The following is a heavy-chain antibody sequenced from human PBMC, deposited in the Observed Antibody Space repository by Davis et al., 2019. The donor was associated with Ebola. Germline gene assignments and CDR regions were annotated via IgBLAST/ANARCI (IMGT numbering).Heavy chain of an antibody. D-gene: IGHD2-15*01. CDR2: ISSSSSYI. Sequence: PGGSLRLSCAASGFTFSSYSMNWVRQAPGKGLEWVSSISSSSSYIYYADSVKGRFTISRDNSKNTLYLQMNSLRAEDTAVYYCARLYSAYFDYWGQGTLVTVSS. J-gene: IGHJ4*02. CDR3: ARLYSAYFDY. CDR1: GFTFSSYS. V-gene: IGHV3-21*04.